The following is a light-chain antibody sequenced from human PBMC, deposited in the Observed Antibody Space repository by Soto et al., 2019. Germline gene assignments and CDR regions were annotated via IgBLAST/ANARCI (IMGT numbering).Light chain of an antibody. Sequence: EKGLSQSPATLSLSTGEIATLSCRARQSVSSYLAWYQQKPGQAPRLLIYDASNRATGIPARFSGSGSGTDFTLTISSLEPEDFAVYYWQQRRNWPLTGTFGQGTRLDIK. CDR1: QSVSSY. J-gene: IGKJ1*01. CDR2: DAS. CDR3: QQRRNWPLTGT. V-gene: IGKV3-11*01.